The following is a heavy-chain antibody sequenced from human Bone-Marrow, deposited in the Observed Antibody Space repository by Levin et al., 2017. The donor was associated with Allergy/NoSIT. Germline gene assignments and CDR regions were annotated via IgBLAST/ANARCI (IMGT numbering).Heavy chain of an antibody. CDR1: EFIVGSNY. D-gene: IGHD6-6*01. J-gene: IGHJ6*02. CDR3: VARSNGMDV. Sequence: GESLKISCAASEFIVGSNYMSWVRQAPGKGLDWVSVIYSGGSAYYAESVKGRFTISRDSSKNTLSLQMNSLRVEDTAVYYCVARSNGMDVWGQGTTVTVSS. CDR2: IYSGGSA. V-gene: IGHV3-66*01.